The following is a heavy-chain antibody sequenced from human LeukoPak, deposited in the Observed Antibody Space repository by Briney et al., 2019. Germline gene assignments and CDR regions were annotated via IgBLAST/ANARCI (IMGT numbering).Heavy chain of an antibody. CDR2: IYHSGST. J-gene: IGHJ4*02. D-gene: IGHD2-2*01. V-gene: IGHV4-4*02. CDR3: ARIPRVAYCSSTSCYSRVFDY. Sequence: PSETLSLTCAVSDGSISSSNWWSWVRQPPGKGLEWIGEIYHSGSTNYNPSLKSRVTISVDKSKNQFSLKLSSVTAADTAVYYCARIPRVAYCSSTSCYSRVFDYWGQGTLVTVSS. CDR1: DGSISSSNW.